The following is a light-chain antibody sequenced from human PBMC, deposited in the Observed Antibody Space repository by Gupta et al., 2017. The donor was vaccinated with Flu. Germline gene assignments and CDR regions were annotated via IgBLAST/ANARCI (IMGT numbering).Light chain of an antibody. CDR3: QQRRDWPLT. CDR2: DTS. Sequence: GESATLSCRATQSVSSYLAWYQQKPGQAPRLLIYDTSKRASGVPARFSGSGSGTDFTLTVSSLEPEDFAVYYCQQRRDWPLTFGGGTKVEIE. J-gene: IGKJ4*01. V-gene: IGKV3-11*01. CDR1: QSVSSY.